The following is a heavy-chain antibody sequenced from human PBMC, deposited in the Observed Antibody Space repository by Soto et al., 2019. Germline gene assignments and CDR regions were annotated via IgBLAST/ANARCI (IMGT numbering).Heavy chain of an antibody. CDR1: GYTFTSCY. Sequence: ASVKVSCKASGYTFTSCYMHWVRQAPGQGLEWMGIINPSGGSTSYAQKFQGRVTMTRDTSTSTVYMELSSLRSEDTAVYYCARELYSSSSEAPRDYYGMDVWGQGTTVTVSS. D-gene: IGHD6-6*01. J-gene: IGHJ6*02. V-gene: IGHV1-46*01. CDR3: ARELYSSSSEAPRDYYGMDV. CDR2: INPSGGST.